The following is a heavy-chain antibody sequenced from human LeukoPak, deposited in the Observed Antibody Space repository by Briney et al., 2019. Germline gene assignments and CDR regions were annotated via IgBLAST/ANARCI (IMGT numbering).Heavy chain of an antibody. J-gene: IGHJ4*02. V-gene: IGHV3-23*01. Sequence: GGSLRLSCAASGCTFSSYAMSWVREAQGKGMAWVSATSGSGGTTDYAASVKGRFTISRDNSNNALYLQMTSLRAEDTAVYYCAKHHGDYFDYWGQGTLVTVSS. CDR3: AKHHGDYFDY. CDR1: GCTFSSYA. D-gene: IGHD4-17*01. CDR2: TSGSGGTT.